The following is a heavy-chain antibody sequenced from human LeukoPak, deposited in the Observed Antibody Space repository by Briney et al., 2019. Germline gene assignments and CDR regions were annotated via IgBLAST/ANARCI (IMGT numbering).Heavy chain of an antibody. D-gene: IGHD3-16*01. CDR3: ARGRGNFDY. J-gene: IGHJ4*02. CDR2: IYYSGST. Sequence: SETLSLTCTVSGASISTYYWSWIRQPPGKGLDWIGYIYYSGSTNYNPSLKSRVTISVDTSKNQFSLKLSSVTAADTAVYYCARGRGNFDYWGQGTLVTVSS. CDR1: GASISTYY. V-gene: IGHV4-59*01.